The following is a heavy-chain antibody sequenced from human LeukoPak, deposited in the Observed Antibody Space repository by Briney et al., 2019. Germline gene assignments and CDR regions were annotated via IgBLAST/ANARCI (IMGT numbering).Heavy chain of an antibody. Sequence: GGSLRLSCAASGFTFSDYYMSWIRQAPGKGLEWVSYISSSGSTIYYADSVKGRFTISRDNSKNTLYLQMNSLRAEDTAVYYCAKAPNIVVVPAAISWFDPWGQGTLVTVSS. D-gene: IGHD2-2*01. CDR3: AKAPNIVVVPAAISWFDP. CDR2: ISSSGSTI. V-gene: IGHV3-11*01. CDR1: GFTFSDYY. J-gene: IGHJ5*02.